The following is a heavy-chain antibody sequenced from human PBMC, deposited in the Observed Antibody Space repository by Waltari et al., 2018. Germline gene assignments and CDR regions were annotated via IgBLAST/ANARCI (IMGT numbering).Heavy chain of an antibody. V-gene: IGHV4-38-2*01. J-gene: IGHJ4*02. CDR3: ARIAVAGTIDY. CDR2: IYHSGST. CDR1: GYSISSGYY. Sequence: QVQLQESGPGLVKPSETLSLTCAVSGYSISSGYYWGWIRQPPGKGLEWIGSIYHSGSTYYNPSLKSRVTISVDTSKNQFSLKLSSVTAADTAVYYCARIAVAGTIDYWGQGTLVTVSS. D-gene: IGHD6-19*01.